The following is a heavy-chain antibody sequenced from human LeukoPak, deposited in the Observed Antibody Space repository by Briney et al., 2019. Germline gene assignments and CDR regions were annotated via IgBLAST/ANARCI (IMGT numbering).Heavy chain of an antibody. J-gene: IGHJ4*02. V-gene: IGHV1-46*01. D-gene: IGHD2-2*01. CDR1: GYTFTSYY. CDR2: INPSGGGT. CDR3: ARGAAMRYFDY. Sequence: ASVKVSCKASGYTFTSYYMHWVRQAPGQGLEWMGIINPSGGGTSYAQNFQGRVTMTRDMSTSTVYMELSSLRSEDMAVYYCARGAAMRYFDYWGQGTLVIVSS.